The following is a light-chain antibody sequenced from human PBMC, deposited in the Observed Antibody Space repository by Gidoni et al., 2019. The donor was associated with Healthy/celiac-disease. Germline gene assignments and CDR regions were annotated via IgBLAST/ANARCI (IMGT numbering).Light chain of an antibody. CDR1: SGHISYA. Sequence: LALPQSPSAPASLGPSVKLTCTLSSGHISYAIAWHQQQPEKGPRYLMKLNSDGSHSKGDGIPDRFSGSSSGAERYLTISSLQSEDEADYDCQTWGTGIQVFGGGTKLTVL. CDR2: LNSDGSH. J-gene: IGLJ2*01. CDR3: QTWGTGIQV. V-gene: IGLV4-69*01.